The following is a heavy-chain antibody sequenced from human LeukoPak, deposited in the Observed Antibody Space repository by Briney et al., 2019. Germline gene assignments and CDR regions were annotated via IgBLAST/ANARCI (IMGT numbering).Heavy chain of an antibody. CDR1: GGSFSDYY. D-gene: IGHD1-1*01. CDR2: IHPSGSI. Sequence: SETLSLTCGVSGGSFSDYYWSWICQSPGKGLEWIGEIHPSGSIHHNPSLMSRATISVDTSKNQFSLMLTSVTAADMAVYYCTRGLDTWKQGYWGQGILVTVSS. V-gene: IGHV4-34*04. CDR3: TRGLDTWKQGY. J-gene: IGHJ4*02.